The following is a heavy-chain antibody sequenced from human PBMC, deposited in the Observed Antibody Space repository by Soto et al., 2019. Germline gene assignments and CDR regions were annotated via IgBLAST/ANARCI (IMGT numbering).Heavy chain of an antibody. CDR3: ARVYGSWDAFDL. V-gene: IGHV3-72*01. CDR1: GFTVSNYY. D-gene: IGHD3-10*01. Sequence: EVQLVESGGDLVQPGGSLRLSCVVSGFTVSNYYMDWVRQAPRKGLEWVARSRNKANSYTTEYAASVKGRFTISRDDSKNSLYLEMNNLKTEDTAVYYCARVYGSWDAFDLWGQGTMVSVSS. CDR2: SRNKANSYTT. J-gene: IGHJ3*01.